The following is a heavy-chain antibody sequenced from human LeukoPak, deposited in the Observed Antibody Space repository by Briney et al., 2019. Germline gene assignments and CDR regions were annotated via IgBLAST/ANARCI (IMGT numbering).Heavy chain of an antibody. Sequence: ASVKVSCKASGYTFTSYGISWVRQAPGQGLEWMGWISAYNGNTNYAQKLQGRVTMTTDTSTSTVYMELSSLRSEDTAVYYCARGNGDYDDAFDIWGQGTMVTVSS. J-gene: IGHJ3*02. CDR3: ARGNGDYDDAFDI. V-gene: IGHV1-18*01. D-gene: IGHD4-17*01. CDR1: GYTFTSYG. CDR2: ISAYNGNT.